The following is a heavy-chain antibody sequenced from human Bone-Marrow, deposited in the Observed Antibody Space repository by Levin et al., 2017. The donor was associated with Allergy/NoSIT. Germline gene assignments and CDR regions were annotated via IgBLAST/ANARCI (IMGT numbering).Heavy chain of an antibody. J-gene: IGHJ4*02. Sequence: GGSLRLSCAASGFSFGSYAMDWVRQAPGKGLEWVSGITNSGIGTHYADSVRGRFTISRDNSKKMVYLQMNSLRIEDTAVYYCAKGGDYLYIDDHWGQGTLVTVSS. CDR3: AKGGDYLYIDDH. V-gene: IGHV3-23*05. D-gene: IGHD3-16*01. CDR2: ITNSGIGT. CDR1: GFSFGSYA.